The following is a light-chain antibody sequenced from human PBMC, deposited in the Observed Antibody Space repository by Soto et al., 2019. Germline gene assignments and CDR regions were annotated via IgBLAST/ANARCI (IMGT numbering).Light chain of an antibody. Sequence: QSALTQPASVSGSPGQSITISCTGTSSDVGGYNYVSWYQQHPGKAPKLMIYDVSNRHSGVSNRFSGSKSGNTASLTISGLQAEDEADYYCSSYTSSSTLEVGGGTKLTVL. CDR3: SSYTSSSTLE. CDR1: SSDVGGYNY. CDR2: DVS. J-gene: IGLJ2*01. V-gene: IGLV2-14*01.